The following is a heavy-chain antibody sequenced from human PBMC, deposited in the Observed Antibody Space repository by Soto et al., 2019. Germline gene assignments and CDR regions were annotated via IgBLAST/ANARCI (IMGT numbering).Heavy chain of an antibody. J-gene: IGHJ6*02. Sequence: QVQLQQWGAGLLKSSETLSLTCAVYGGSFSGYYWSWIRQPPGKGLDWIGEIHNSGSTNSNPSLKSRVTILVDSSKSQFSLELSSVTAADTAVYYCARIYRDGDYSEYYYYGMDVWGQGTTVTVSS. V-gene: IGHV4-34*01. D-gene: IGHD4-17*01. CDR2: IHNSGST. CDR3: ARIYRDGDYSEYYYYGMDV. CDR1: GGSFSGYY.